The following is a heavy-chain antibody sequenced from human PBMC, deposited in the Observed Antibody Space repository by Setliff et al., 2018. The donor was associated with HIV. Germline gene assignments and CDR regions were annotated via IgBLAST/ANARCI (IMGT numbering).Heavy chain of an antibody. Sequence: GESLRLSCTTSGFTFGDHGVSWVRQAPGKGLEWVGFIGSRTYGGTTEYAASVKGRFTISRDDSKSIAFLQMYSLKTEDTAVYYCSRLRGYSFGLASYYYYYMDVWGKGTTVTV. CDR1: GFTFGDHG. J-gene: IGHJ6*03. V-gene: IGHV3-49*04. CDR2: IGSRTYGGTT. CDR3: SRLRGYSFGLASYYYYYMDV. D-gene: IGHD5-18*01.